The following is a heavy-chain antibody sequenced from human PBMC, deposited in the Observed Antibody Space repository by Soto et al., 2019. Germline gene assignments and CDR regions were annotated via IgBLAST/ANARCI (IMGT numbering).Heavy chain of an antibody. V-gene: IGHV3-30*18. D-gene: IGHD3-3*01. J-gene: IGHJ4*02. Sequence: GGFLRLSCAASGFTFSSYGMHWVRQAPGKGLEWVAVISYDGSNKYYADSVKGRFTISRDNSKNTLYLQMNSLRAEDTAVYYCAKDADFWSGYPYYFDYWGQGTLVTVSS. CDR1: GFTFSSYG. CDR3: AKDADFWSGYPYYFDY. CDR2: ISYDGSNK.